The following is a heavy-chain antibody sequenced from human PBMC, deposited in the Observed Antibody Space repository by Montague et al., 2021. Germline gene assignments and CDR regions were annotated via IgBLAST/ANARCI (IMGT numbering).Heavy chain of an antibody. CDR1: GFPFSSYA. CDR2: ISYDGSNK. V-gene: IGHV3-30-3*01. J-gene: IGHJ1*01. Sequence: CLSLSCAASGFPFSSYAMHWVRQAPGKGLEWVAVISYDGSNKYYADSVKGRFTISRDNSKNTLYLQMNSLRAKDTAVYYCARSLTSGLLAEYFQHWGQGTLVTVSS. CDR3: ARSLTSGLLAEYFQH. D-gene: IGHD6-19*01.